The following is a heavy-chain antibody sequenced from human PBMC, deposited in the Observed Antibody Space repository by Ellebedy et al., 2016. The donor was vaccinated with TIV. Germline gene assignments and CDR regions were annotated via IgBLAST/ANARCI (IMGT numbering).Heavy chain of an antibody. V-gene: IGHV3-33*01. CDR2: IWYDGSNK. CDR3: ARDVVTGTFNWFDP. D-gene: IGHD1-7*01. Sequence: GGSLRLSXAASGFTFSSYGMHWVRQAPGKGLEWVAVIWYDGSNKYYADSVKGRFTISRDNSKNTLYLQMNSLRAEDTAVYYCARDVVTGTFNWFDPWGQGTLVTVSS. CDR1: GFTFSSYG. J-gene: IGHJ5*02.